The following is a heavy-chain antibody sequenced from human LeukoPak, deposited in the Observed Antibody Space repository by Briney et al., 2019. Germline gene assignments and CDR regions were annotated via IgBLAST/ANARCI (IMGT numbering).Heavy chain of an antibody. CDR3: ARDRNYDFWSGYFYWFDP. D-gene: IGHD3-3*01. CDR2: IYTSGST. J-gene: IGHJ5*02. V-gene: IGHV4-4*07. CDR1: GGSISSYY. Sequence: SETLSLTCTVSGGSISSYYWSWIRQPGGKGLEWIGRIYTSGSTNYNPSLKSRVTMSVDTSKNQFSLKLSSVTAADTAVYYCARDRNYDFWSGYFYWFDPWGQGTLVTVSS.